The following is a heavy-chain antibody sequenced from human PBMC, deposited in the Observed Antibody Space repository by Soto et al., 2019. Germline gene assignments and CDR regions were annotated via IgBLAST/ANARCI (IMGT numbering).Heavy chain of an antibody. Sequence: PSETLSLTCTVSGDSISGNTYYWGWIRQPPGKGLEWIGGIYYSGDTYYNPSLKSRVTISVDTSKNQFSLNLSSVTAADTAVYYCATITIIRGVIRGEWNWGQGSLVTVSS. CDR3: ATITIIRGVIRGEWN. D-gene: IGHD3-10*01. V-gene: IGHV4-39*01. J-gene: IGHJ4*02. CDR2: IYYSGDT. CDR1: GDSISGNTYY.